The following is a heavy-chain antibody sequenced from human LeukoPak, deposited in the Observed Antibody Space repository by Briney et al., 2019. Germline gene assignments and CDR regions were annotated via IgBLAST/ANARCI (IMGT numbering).Heavy chain of an antibody. CDR2: IRYDESNR. J-gene: IGHJ4*02. D-gene: IGHD4-17*01. Sequence: GGSLRLSCAASGFTFRGNGMHWVRQAPGKGLEWVAIIRYDESNRYYADSVKGRFTISRDNSKNTLFLQMNSLTAEDTAVYYCARDQGTSVTAMVGGHFDYWGPGTLVTVSS. CDR1: GFTFRGNG. CDR3: ARDQGTSVTAMVGGHFDY. V-gene: IGHV3-30*02.